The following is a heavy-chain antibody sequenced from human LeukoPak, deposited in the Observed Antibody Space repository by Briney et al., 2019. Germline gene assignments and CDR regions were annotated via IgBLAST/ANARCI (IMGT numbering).Heavy chain of an antibody. Sequence: GASVKVSCKASGYTFTSYDINWVRQATGQGLEWMGWMNPNSGNTGYAQKFQGRVTMTRNTSISTAYMELSSLRSEDTAVYYCARGGGGYCSSASCYSLDYWGQGTLDTVSS. J-gene: IGHJ4*02. D-gene: IGHD2-2*01. CDR2: MNPNSGNT. CDR1: GYTFTSYD. V-gene: IGHV1-8*01. CDR3: ARGGGGYCSSASCYSLDY.